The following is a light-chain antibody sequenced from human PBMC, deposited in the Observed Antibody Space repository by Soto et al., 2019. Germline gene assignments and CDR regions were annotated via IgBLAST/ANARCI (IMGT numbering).Light chain of an antibody. J-gene: IGKJ2*01. Sequence: DIQMTQSPSTLSASVGDRVTITCRASQSISSHLAWYQQKPGKAPEVLIYDSSTLESGVSSRLSGSGSGTKFTLTISNLQPDDFATYFCQQYSSNFYTFGQGTKVEIK. CDR3: QQYSSNFYT. CDR2: DSS. V-gene: IGKV1-5*01. CDR1: QSISSH.